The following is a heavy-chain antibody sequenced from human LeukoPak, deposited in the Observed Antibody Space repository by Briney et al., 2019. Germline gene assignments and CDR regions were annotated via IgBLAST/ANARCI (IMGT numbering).Heavy chain of an antibody. D-gene: IGHD3-22*01. J-gene: IGHJ4*02. CDR2: IWYDGSNK. CDR1: GFTFSSYG. V-gene: IGHV3-33*01. CDR3: ATYYYDSSGLDY. Sequence: PGRSLRLSCAASGFTFSSYGMHWVRQAPGKGLEWVAVIWYDGSNKYYADSVKGRFTISRDNSKNTLYLQMNSLRAEDTAVYYCATYYYDSSGLDYWGQGTLVTVSS.